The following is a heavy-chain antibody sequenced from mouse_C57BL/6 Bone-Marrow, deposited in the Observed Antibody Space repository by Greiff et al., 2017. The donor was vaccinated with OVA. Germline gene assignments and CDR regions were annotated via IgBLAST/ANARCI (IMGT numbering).Heavy chain of an antibody. CDR2: IYPGSGNT. J-gene: IGHJ4*01. Sequence: VQRVESGPELVKPGASVKISCKASGYTFTDYYINWVKQRPGQGLEWIGWIYPGSGNTKYNEKFKGKATLTVDTSSSTAYMQLSSLTSEDSAVYFCARDWARYAMDYWGQGTSVTVSS. V-gene: IGHV1-84*01. D-gene: IGHD4-1*01. CDR1: GYTFTDYY. CDR3: ARDWARYAMDY.